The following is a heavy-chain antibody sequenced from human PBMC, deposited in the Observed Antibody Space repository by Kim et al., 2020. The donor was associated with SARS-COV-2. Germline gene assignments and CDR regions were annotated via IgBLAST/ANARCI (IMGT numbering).Heavy chain of an antibody. J-gene: IGHJ6*02. D-gene: IGHD3-10*01. CDR3: AKDLYSSGSKVYGMDV. V-gene: IGHV3-23*01. CDR1: GFTFNSYA. CDR2: ISNSGGST. Sequence: GGSLRLSCAASGFTFNSYAMNWVRQAPGKGLEWVSVISNSGGSTYYADAVKGRFTISRDNSKNTLYLQMNSLRAEDTAVYYCAKDLYSSGSKVYGMDVWGQGTTVTVSS.